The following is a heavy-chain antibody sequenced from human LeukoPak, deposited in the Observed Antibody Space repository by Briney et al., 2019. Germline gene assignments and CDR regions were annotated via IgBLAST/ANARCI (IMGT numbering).Heavy chain of an antibody. D-gene: IGHD3-22*01. CDR3: ARSTPYYYDSSHDY. V-gene: IGHV3-30*04. CDR2: ISYDGRNK. Sequence: GRSLTLSCAASAFTFSSYAMHWVRQAPGNGLEWVAVISYDGRNKYYADSVKGRFTISRDNSKNTLYLQMNSLRAEDTAVYYCARSTPYYYDSSHDYWGQGTLVTVSS. J-gene: IGHJ4*02. CDR1: AFTFSSYA.